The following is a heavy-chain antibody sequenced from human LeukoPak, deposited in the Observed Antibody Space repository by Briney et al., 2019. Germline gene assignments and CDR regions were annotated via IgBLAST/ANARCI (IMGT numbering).Heavy chain of an antibody. D-gene: IGHD2-2*01. CDR1: GGTFSSYA. J-gene: IGHJ3*02. CDR3: AREVRYCSSTSCYGGAFDI. V-gene: IGHV1-69*01. CDR2: IIPIFGTA. Sequence: SVKVSCKASGGTFSSYAIGWVRQAPGQGLEWMGGIIPIFGTANYAQKFQGRVTITADESASTAYVELSSLRSEDTAVYYCAREVRYCSSTSCYGGAFDIWGQGTVVTVSS.